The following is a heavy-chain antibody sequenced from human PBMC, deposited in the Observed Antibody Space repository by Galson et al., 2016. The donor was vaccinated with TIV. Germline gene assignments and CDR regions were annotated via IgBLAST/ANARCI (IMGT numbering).Heavy chain of an antibody. V-gene: IGHV3-21*04. CDR2: ISGRGSYI. J-gene: IGHJ3*02. CDR1: GFMFSKDN. Sequence: SLRLSCAASGFMFSKDNMHWVRQAPGKGLEWVACISGRGSYISYADSVKGRFTISRDNARNSWYLQMNSLTAEDTAMYYCTREDGNYVPVYDGFDIWGPGTMVTVSS. CDR3: TREDGNYVPVYDGFDI. D-gene: IGHD4-17*01.